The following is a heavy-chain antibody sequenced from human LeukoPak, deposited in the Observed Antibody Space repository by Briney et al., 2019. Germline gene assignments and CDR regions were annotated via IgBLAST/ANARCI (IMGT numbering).Heavy chain of an antibody. D-gene: IGHD2-15*01. CDR1: GYTFTDYY. CDR2: INPNSGGT. J-gene: IGHJ4*02. V-gene: IGHV1-2*02. CDR3: ARGYCSGGSCYHFES. Sequence: GASVKVSCKASGYTFTDYYMHWVRQAPGQGLEWMGWINPNSGGTNYAQKFQGRVTMTRDTSISTAYMELSRLKSDDTAVYYCARGYCSGGSCYHFESWGQGTLVTVSS.